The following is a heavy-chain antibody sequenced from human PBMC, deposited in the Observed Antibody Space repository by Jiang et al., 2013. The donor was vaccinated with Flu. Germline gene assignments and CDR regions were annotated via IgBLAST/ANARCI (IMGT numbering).Heavy chain of an antibody. CDR3: ARVANYYDSSGYTDY. CDR2: INHSGST. D-gene: IGHD3-22*01. Sequence: LLKPSETLSLTCAVYGGSFSGYYWSWIRQPPGKGLEWIGEINHSGSTNYNPSLKSRVTISVDTSKNQFSLKLSSVTAADTAVYYCARVANYYDSSGYTDYWGQGTLVTVSS. V-gene: IGHV4-34*01. CDR1: GGSFSGYY. J-gene: IGHJ4*02.